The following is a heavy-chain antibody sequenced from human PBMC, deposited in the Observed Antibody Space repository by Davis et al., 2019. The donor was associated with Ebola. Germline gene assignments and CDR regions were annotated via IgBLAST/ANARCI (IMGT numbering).Heavy chain of an antibody. Sequence: GESLKISCVVSGLTVSRNYMTWVRQAPGKGLEWVSFINRNGGTNYADSVKGRFTISRDISKNTLYLQLNSLRVEDTAMYYCARGETDFDYWGQGTLVTVSS. CDR3: ARGETDFDY. CDR2: INRNGGT. J-gene: IGHJ4*02. V-gene: IGHV3-53*01. CDR1: GLTVSRNY.